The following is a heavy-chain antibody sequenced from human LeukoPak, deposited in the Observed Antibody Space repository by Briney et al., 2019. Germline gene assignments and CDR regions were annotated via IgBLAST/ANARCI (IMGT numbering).Heavy chain of an antibody. CDR1: GGTFSSYA. V-gene: IGHV1-69*13. CDR3: ARDKKPRTTVWFGELSNHGPFDP. D-gene: IGHD3-10*01. Sequence: GASVKVSCKASGGTFSSYAISWVRQAPGQGLEWMGGIIPIFGTANYAQKFQGRVTITADESTSTAYMELSSLRSEDTAVYYCARDKKPRTTVWFGELSNHGPFDPWGQGTLVTVSS. J-gene: IGHJ5*02. CDR2: IIPIFGTA.